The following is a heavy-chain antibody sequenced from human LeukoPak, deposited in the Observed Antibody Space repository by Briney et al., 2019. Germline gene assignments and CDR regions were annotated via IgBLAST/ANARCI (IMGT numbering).Heavy chain of an antibody. V-gene: IGHV3-21*01. J-gene: IGHJ3*02. Sequence: KPGGSLRLSCAASGFTFSSYSMNWVRQAPGKGLEWVSSISSSSSYIYYADSVKGRFTISRDNAKNSLYLQMNSLRAEDTAVYYCGRDEAYCGGDCYPGVRAFDIWGQGTMVTVSS. CDR3: GRDEAYCGGDCYPGVRAFDI. CDR2: ISSSSSYI. D-gene: IGHD2-21*02. CDR1: GFTFSSYS.